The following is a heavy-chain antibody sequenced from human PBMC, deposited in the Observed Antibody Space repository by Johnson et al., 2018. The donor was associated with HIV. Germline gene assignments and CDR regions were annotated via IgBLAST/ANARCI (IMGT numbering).Heavy chain of an antibody. CDR2: INWNGGRT. CDR3: AREVGIQLWSSDAFDI. D-gene: IGHD5-18*01. Sequence: EVLLLESGGGVIRPGGSLRLSCAASGFTFDDYGMSWVRQVPGKGLEWVSGINWNGGRTGYADSVKGRFTISRDNAKNSLYLQMNSLRAEDTALYYCAREVGIQLWSSDAFDIWGQGTMVTVSS. V-gene: IGHV3-20*04. CDR1: GFTFDDYG. J-gene: IGHJ3*02.